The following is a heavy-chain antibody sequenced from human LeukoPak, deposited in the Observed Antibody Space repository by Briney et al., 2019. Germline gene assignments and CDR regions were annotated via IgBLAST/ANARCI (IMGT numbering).Heavy chain of an antibody. V-gene: IGHV3-30-3*01. CDR1: GFTFSSYA. CDR2: ISYDGSNK. D-gene: IGHD6-19*01. J-gene: IGHJ5*02. Sequence: GGSLRLSCAASGFTFSSYAMHWVRQAPGKGLEWVAVISYDGSNKYYADSVKGRFTISRDNSKNTLYLQMNSLRAEDTAVYYCARDQSSGWYTHRKNWFDPWGQGTLVTVSS. CDR3: ARDQSSGWYTHRKNWFDP.